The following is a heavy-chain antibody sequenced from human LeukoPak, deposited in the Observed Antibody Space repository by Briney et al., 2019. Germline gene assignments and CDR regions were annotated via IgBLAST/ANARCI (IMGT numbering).Heavy chain of an antibody. D-gene: IGHD2-2*01. CDR1: GGSISRYY. CDR2: IYTSVST. CDR3: ARERIVVVPAATGFDP. Sequence: SETLSLTCTVSGGSISRYYWRWLRQPAGEGREWIGRIYTSVSTNYCPSLKSRVAMSVDTSKNQFSLKLSSVTGADTAVYDCARERIVVVPAATGFDPWGQGTLVTVSS. V-gene: IGHV4-4*07. J-gene: IGHJ5*02.